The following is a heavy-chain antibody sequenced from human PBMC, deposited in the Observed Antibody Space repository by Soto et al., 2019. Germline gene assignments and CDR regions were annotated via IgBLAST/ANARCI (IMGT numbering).Heavy chain of an antibody. D-gene: IGHD3-22*01. Sequence: QLQESGPGLVKPSQTLSLTCSVSGGSINNNDYYWSWIRQTPGKGLEWIGYVYYSGSSDYIPSLKSWLSMSIDKSKNQFHLNLNSVTAADTATYYCARMSYFYDKWYFDIWGRGTLVTVSS. J-gene: IGHJ2*01. CDR1: GGSINNNDYY. CDR2: VYYSGSS. V-gene: IGHV4-30-4*01. CDR3: ARMSYFYDKWYFDI.